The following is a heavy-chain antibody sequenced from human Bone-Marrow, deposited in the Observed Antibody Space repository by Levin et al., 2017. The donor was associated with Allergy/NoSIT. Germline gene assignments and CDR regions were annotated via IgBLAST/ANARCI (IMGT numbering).Heavy chain of an antibody. CDR2: IKPDGTGK. Sequence: PGGSLRLSCAASGFPFMTSWMHWVRQVPGKGLEWVSRIKPDGTGKIYADSVKGRFTISRDNDKNTLYLEMTSLRADDTAVYYCTRDVYADYYFDLWGQGTQATVSS. V-gene: IGHV3-74*01. CDR3: TRDVYADYYFDL. J-gene: IGHJ4*02. CDR1: GFPFMTSW. D-gene: IGHD5/OR15-5a*01.